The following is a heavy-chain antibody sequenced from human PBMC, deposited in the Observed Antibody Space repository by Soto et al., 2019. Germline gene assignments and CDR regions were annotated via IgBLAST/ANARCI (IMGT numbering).Heavy chain of an antibody. CDR2: ISSNGGST. D-gene: IGHD6-19*01. Sequence: PGWSVRLSCSAARFAFGVDAIHCVHHAPGRALEYVSAISSNGGSTYYADYVEGGFTIASDNAKNTLERQVNGVGAEDTAVYYCANATGSSSGDFDYWGQGTLVPVSS. CDR3: ANATGSSSGDFDY. V-gene: IGHV3-64*04. CDR1: RFAFGVDA. J-gene: IGHJ4*02.